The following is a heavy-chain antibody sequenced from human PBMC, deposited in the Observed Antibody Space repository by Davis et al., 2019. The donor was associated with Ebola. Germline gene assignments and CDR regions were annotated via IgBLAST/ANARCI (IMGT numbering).Heavy chain of an antibody. CDR2: ISGSGTST. CDR3: ARGGDCVGASCYIDF. J-gene: IGHJ4*02. CDR1: GFAFRKYG. V-gene: IGHV3-23*01. D-gene: IGHD2-2*02. Sequence: PGGSLRLSCAGSGFAFRKYGINWVRQAPGKGLEWVSVISGSGTSTNYADSVKGRFAISRDNSRNTVYVQMNNLGLDDTAVYFCARGGDCVGASCYIDFWGQGTPVTVSS.